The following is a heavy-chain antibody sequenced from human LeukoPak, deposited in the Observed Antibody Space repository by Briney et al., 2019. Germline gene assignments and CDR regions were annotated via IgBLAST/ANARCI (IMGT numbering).Heavy chain of an antibody. D-gene: IGHD3-10*01. CDR2: ITWKSGRI. CDR1: GFTFDDYA. V-gene: IGHV3-9*01. Sequence: PGGSLRLSCAASGFTFDDYAMHWVRQPPGKGLEWVSGITWKSGRIDYADSVEGRFTISRDNAKNSLYLQMNSLRVDDTALYYCVKDVEAYYGSGSYVDHWGQGTLVTVSS. J-gene: IGHJ4*02. CDR3: VKDVEAYYGSGSYVDH.